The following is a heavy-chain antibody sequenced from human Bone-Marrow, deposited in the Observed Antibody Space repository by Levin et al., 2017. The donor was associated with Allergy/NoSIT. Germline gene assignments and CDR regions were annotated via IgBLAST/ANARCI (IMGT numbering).Heavy chain of an antibody. D-gene: IGHD1-26*01. J-gene: IGHJ3*01. CDR2: INPSDSRT. CDR3: GVSVPHYLEGAFDL. V-gene: IGHV1-46*01. CDR1: GYSFTSYS. Sequence: ASVKVSCKASGYSFTSYSIHWVRQAPGQGLEWMAIINPSDSRTTYAQKFQGRVTMTSDTSTSTVYMELSSLRSGDTAGYYCGVSVPHYLEGAFDLWGQGRMVTVAS.